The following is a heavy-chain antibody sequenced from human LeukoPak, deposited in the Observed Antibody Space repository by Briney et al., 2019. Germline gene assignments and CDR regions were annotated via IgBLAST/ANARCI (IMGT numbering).Heavy chain of an antibody. V-gene: IGHV3-64*01. CDR2: ISSDGGST. CDR1: GFTFSSYA. Sequence: GGSLRLSCVASGFTFSSYATYWVRQAPGKGLEYVSSISSDGGSTYYANSVKGRFTIFRDNSKNTLYLQMGSLRAEDMAVYYCARSPYESYYYYMDVWGKGTTVTVSS. CDR3: ARSPYESYYYYMDV. J-gene: IGHJ6*03. D-gene: IGHD2-8*01.